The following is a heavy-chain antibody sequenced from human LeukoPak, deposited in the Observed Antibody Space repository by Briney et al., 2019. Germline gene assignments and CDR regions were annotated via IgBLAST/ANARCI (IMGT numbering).Heavy chain of an antibody. CDR3: ARDLYQWLPSTRPRDYYYYMDV. J-gene: IGHJ6*03. D-gene: IGHD6-19*01. Sequence: ASVKVSCKASGYTFTGYYIHWVRQAPGQGLAYMGWINPNSGGTNYAQKFQGRVTMTRDTSISTAYMELSRLRSDDTAVYYCARDLYQWLPSTRPRDYYYYMDVWGEGTTVTVSS. CDR1: GYTFTGYY. CDR2: INPNSGGT. V-gene: IGHV1-2*02.